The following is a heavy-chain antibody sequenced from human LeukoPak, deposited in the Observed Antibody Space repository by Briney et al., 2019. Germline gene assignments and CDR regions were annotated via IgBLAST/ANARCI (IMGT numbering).Heavy chain of an antibody. Sequence: SAMVSCKDTGYNVTSVGLSGVRKAPGQGLEWMGWISAYNGNTNYAQKLQGRVTMTTDTSTSTAYMELRSLRSDDTAVYYCARDGLAAAGSSSNWFDPWGQGTLVTVSS. CDR1: GYNVTSVG. CDR2: ISAYNGNT. J-gene: IGHJ5*02. V-gene: IGHV1-18*01. CDR3: ARDGLAAAGSSSNWFDP. D-gene: IGHD6-13*01.